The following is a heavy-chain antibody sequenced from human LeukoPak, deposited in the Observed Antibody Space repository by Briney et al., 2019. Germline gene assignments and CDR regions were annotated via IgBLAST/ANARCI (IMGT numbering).Heavy chain of an antibody. D-gene: IGHD5-18*01. CDR2: ISSSGSYT. CDR1: GFTFSDYY. J-gene: IGHJ5*01. V-gene: IGHV3-11*06. Sequence: PGGSLRLSCAASGFTFSDYYMSWIRQAPGKGLEWVSDISSSGSYTNDADSVKGRFTISKDNAKNSLHLEMNSLRVEDTAVYYCAREGYNSGPIPFASWGQGTLVTVSS. CDR3: AREGYNSGPIPFAS.